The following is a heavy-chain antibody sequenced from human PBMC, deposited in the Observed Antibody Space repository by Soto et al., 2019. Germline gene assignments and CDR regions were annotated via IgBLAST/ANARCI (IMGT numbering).Heavy chain of an antibody. CDR3: AKGQTTTGYSYGYLDY. CDR1: GFTFSSYA. V-gene: IGHV3-23*01. Sequence: GGSLRLSCAASGFTFSSYAMSWVRQAPGKGLEWVSAISGSGGSTYYADSVKGRFTISRDDSKNTLYLQMNSLRAEDTAVYYCAKGQTTTGYSYGYLDYWGQGTLVTVSS. CDR2: ISGSGGST. D-gene: IGHD5-18*01. J-gene: IGHJ4*02.